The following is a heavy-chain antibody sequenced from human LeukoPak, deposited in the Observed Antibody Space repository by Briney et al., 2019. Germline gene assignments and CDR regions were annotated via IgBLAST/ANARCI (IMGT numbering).Heavy chain of an antibody. CDR3: AREAGIATATVWFDP. CDR1: GGSVSSGSHY. D-gene: IGHD6-13*01. J-gene: IGHJ5*02. V-gene: IGHV4-39*07. CDR2: INHSGST. Sequence: SETLSLTCTVSGGSVSSGSHYWSWIRQPPGKGLEWIGEINHSGSTNYNPSLKSRVTISVDTSKNQFSLKLSSVTAADTAVYYCAREAGIATATVWFDPWGQGTLVTVSS.